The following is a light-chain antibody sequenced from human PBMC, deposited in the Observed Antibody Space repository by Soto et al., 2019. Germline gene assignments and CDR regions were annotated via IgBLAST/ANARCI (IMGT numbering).Light chain of an antibody. CDR2: DVN. CDR1: SRDVRGYNF. CDR3: CSYAGSFSWV. Sequence: QSALTQPRSVSGSPGQSVTISCTGSSRDVRGYNFISWYQQHPGKAPKLILYDVNTRPSGVPERISGSKSGSTAYLTISGLQSEDEADYHCCSYAGSFSWVFGEGTKLTVL. V-gene: IGLV2-11*01. J-gene: IGLJ2*01.